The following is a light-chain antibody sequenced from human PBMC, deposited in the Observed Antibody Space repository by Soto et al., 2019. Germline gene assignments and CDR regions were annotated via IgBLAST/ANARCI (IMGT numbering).Light chain of an antibody. CDR2: DNN. Sequence: QSVLTQPPSVSAAPGQKVTISCSGSSSNIGNNYVSWYQQLPGAAPKLLISDNNMRPSGIPDRFSGSKSGTSATLGITGLQTGDEGDYYCGTRDDILSAVVFGGGTKVTVL. CDR1: SSNIGNNY. J-gene: IGLJ2*01. V-gene: IGLV1-51*01. CDR3: GTRDDILSAVV.